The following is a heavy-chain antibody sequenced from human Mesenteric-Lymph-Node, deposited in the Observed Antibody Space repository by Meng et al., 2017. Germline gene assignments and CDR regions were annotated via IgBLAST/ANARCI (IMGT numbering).Heavy chain of an antibody. V-gene: IGHV1-3*01. CDR3: ARDFYSDSSSPRSY. CDR1: GYTFTSYA. J-gene: IGHJ4*02. CDR2: INAGNGNT. D-gene: IGHD4-17*01. Sequence: ASVKVSFQVSGYTFTSYAMQWVRQAPGQRREWMGWINAGNGNTKYSQKFQDRVTITRDTSANTAYMELSSLTSEDTAVYYCARDFYSDSSSPRSYWGQGTLVTVSS.